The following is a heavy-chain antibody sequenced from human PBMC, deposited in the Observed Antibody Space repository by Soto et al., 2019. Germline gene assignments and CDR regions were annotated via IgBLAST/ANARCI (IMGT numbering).Heavy chain of an antibody. CDR3: ARGGWGAYYFDY. Sequence: EVQLVESGGGLVQPGGSLRLSCVASGFTFNNYWIHWVRQVPGKGLVWVSRIKYDGSSTSYADTVKGRFTISRDNAKNTLYLQMNSLRGEDTAVYYCARGGWGAYYFDYWGQGTLVTVSS. J-gene: IGHJ4*02. CDR2: IKYDGSST. CDR1: GFTFNNYW. V-gene: IGHV3-74*01. D-gene: IGHD1-26*01.